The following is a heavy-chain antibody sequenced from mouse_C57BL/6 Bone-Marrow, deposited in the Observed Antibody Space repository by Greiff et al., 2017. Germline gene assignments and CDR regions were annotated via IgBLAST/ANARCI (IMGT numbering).Heavy chain of an antibody. Sequence: EVQLQESGGDLVKPGGSLKLSCAASGFTFSSYGMSWVRQTPDKRLEWVATISSCGSYTYYPDSVKGRFTISRDNAKNTLYLQMSSLKSEDTAMYYCARIYSWYFDVWGTGTTVTVSS. CDR1: GFTFSSYG. D-gene: IGHD1-1*01. CDR2: ISSCGSYT. J-gene: IGHJ1*03. V-gene: IGHV5-6*01. CDR3: ARIYSWYFDV.